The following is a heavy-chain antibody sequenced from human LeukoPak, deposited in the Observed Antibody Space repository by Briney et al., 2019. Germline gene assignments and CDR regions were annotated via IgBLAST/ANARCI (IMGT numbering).Heavy chain of an antibody. V-gene: IGHV3-21*01. J-gene: IGHJ4*02. D-gene: IGHD2-8*01. CDR2: ISSSSSYI. CDR1: GFTFSSYS. Sequence: GGSLRLSCAASGFTFSSYSMNWVRRAPGKGLEWVSSISSSSSYIYYADSVKGRFTISRDNAKNSLYLQMNSLRAEDTAVYYCARRDCTNGVCYLDYWGQGTLVTVSS. CDR3: ARRDCTNGVCYLDY.